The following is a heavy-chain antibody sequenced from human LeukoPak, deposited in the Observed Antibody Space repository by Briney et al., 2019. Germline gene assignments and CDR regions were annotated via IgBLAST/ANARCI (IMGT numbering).Heavy chain of an antibody. D-gene: IGHD6-19*01. V-gene: IGHV4-4*07. Sequence: PSETLSLTCTVSGGSIRSYYWSWIRQPAGKGLEWIGHIYTSGSTNYNPSLKSRVTMSVDTSKNQFSLKLSSVTAADTAVYYCARALRYIAVAGNWFDPWGQGTLVTVSS. CDR3: ARALRYIAVAGNWFDP. J-gene: IGHJ5*02. CDR2: IYTSGST. CDR1: GGSIRSYY.